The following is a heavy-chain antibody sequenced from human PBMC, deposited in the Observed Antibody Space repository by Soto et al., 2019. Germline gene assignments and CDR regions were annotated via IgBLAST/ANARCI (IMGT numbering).Heavy chain of an antibody. Sequence: QVQLEQSGAEVKKPGSSVKVSCKAPGGTFRTAAVSWVRQAPGQGLAWMGGIMPVFRTPDYAQKFHGRATTTAEESTSSAFMELSGLASDDTAVYYWARDNDRPQVGGNYCYILDVWGQGTTITVSS. V-gene: IGHV1-69*12. J-gene: IGHJ6*02. D-gene: IGHD2-2*01. CDR2: IMPVFRTP. CDR1: GGTFRTAA. CDR3: ARDNDRPQVGGNYCYILDV.